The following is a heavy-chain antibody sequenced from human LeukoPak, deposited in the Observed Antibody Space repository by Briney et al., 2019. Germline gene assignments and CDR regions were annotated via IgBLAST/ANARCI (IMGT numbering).Heavy chain of an antibody. CDR2: INTSGGST. J-gene: IGHJ6*02. V-gene: IGHV1-46*01. CDR1: GYTFTSYY. CDR3: ARDTSTRFVGEGMDV. Sequence: ASVKVSCKASGYTFTSYYMHWVRQAPGQGLEWMGIINTSGGSTSYAQKFQGRVTMTRDTSTSTVYMELSSLRSEDTAVYYCARDTSTRFVGEGMDVWGQGTTVTVSS. D-gene: IGHD1-26*01.